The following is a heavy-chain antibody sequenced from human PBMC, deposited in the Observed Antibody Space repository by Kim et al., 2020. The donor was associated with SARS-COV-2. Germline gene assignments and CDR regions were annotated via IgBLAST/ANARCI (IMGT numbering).Heavy chain of an antibody. Sequence: TNYAQKLQGRVTMTTDTATSTAYRELRSLRSDDTGVYYCARERSNYDFDYWGQGTLVTVSS. J-gene: IGHJ4*02. CDR2: T. D-gene: IGHD4-4*01. CDR3: ARERSNYDFDY. V-gene: IGHV1-18*01.